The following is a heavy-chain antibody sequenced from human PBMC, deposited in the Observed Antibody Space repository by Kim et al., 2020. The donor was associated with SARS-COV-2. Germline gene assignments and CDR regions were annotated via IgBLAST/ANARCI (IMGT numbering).Heavy chain of an antibody. J-gene: IGHJ3*02. CDR1: GGSISSYY. CDR3: ARSTDVEMATITDAFDI. CDR2: IYYSGST. D-gene: IGHD5-12*01. Sequence: SETLSLTCTVSGGSISSYYWSWIRQPPGKGLEWIGYIYYSGSTNYNPSLKSRVTISVDTSKNQFSLKLSSVTAADTAVYYCARSTDVEMATITDAFDIWGQGTMVTVSS. V-gene: IGHV4-59*01.